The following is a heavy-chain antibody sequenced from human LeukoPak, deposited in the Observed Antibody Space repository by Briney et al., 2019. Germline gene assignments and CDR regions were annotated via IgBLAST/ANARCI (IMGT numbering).Heavy chain of an antibody. CDR2: ISAYNGNT. V-gene: IGHV1-18*04. Sequence: ASVKASCKASGYTFTSYYMHCVRQAPGQGLEWMGWISAYNGNTNYAQKLQGRVTMTTDTSTSTAYMGLRSLRSDDTAVYYCARGRQWLYYFDYWGQGTLVTVSS. D-gene: IGHD6-19*01. J-gene: IGHJ4*02. CDR3: ARGRQWLYYFDY. CDR1: GYTFTSYY.